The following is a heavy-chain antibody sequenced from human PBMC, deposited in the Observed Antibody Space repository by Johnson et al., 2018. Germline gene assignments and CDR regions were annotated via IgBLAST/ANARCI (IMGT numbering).Heavy chain of an antibody. V-gene: IGHV3-30*03. Sequence: VQLLESGGGVVQPGRSLRLSCIASGFTFSSYGIHWVRQAPGKGLEWVAVISHDGSNKDYAASVKGRFTISRDNSKNTLFLQMNSLRTEDTAVYYCAVLRYCSSSTCYYDGMNVWGQGTTVTVSS. CDR2: ISHDGSNK. J-gene: IGHJ6*02. D-gene: IGHD2-2*01. CDR1: GFTFSSYG. CDR3: AVLRYCSSSTCYYDGMNV.